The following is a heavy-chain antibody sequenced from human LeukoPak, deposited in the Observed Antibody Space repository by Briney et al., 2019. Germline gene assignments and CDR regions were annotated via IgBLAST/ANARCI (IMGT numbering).Heavy chain of an antibody. Sequence: GASVKVSCKASGYTFSSYGISWVRQAPGQGLEWMGWIATYNGNSKYAQKVQGRVTMTTDTSTTTAYMELRILRSDDTAVYYCARDMVGLAANGNWFDPWGQGTLVTVSS. CDR3: ARDMVGLAANGNWFDP. D-gene: IGHD6-13*01. V-gene: IGHV1-18*01. J-gene: IGHJ5*02. CDR2: IATYNGNS. CDR1: GYTFSSYG.